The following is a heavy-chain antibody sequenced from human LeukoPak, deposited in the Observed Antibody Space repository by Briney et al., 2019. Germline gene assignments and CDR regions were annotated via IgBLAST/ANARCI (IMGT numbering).Heavy chain of an antibody. D-gene: IGHD3-10*01. CDR3: ASNSFDYYGSGSYSVDY. CDR2: INHSGST. V-gene: IGHV4-34*01. J-gene: IGHJ4*02. CDR1: GGSFSGYY. Sequence: SETLSLTCAVYGGSFSGYYWSWIRQPPGKGLEWIGEINHSGSTNYNPSLKSRVTISVDTSKNQFSLKLSSVAAADTAVYYCASNSFDYYGSGSYSVDYWGQGTLVTVSS.